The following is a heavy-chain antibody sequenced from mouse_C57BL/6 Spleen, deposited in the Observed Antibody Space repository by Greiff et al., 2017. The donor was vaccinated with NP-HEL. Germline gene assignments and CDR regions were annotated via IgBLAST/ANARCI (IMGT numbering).Heavy chain of an antibody. CDR1: GYTFTSYW. Sequence: QVQLQQPGAELVMPGASVKLSCKASGYTFTSYWMHWVKQRPGQGLEWIGNINPSNGGTNYNEKFKSKATLTVDKSSSTAYMQLSSLTSEDSAVYYCARHQLRLLFDYWGQGTTLTVSS. CDR3: ARHQLRLLFDY. V-gene: IGHV1-53*01. J-gene: IGHJ2*01. CDR2: INPSNGGT. D-gene: IGHD3-2*02.